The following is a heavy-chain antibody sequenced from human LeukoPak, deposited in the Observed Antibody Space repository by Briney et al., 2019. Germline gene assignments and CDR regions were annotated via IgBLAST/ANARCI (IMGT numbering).Heavy chain of an antibody. CDR1: GGSTSGYR. Sequence: SETLSLTCTVSGGSTSGYRWTWIRQPPGKGLEWIGSIYYSGSTYYNPSLKSRVTISLDTSKNQFSLKLNSVTAADTAVYYCASHYGSGSFYSPFDYWGQGTLVTVSS. CDR3: ASHYGSGSFYSPFDY. CDR2: IYYSGST. J-gene: IGHJ4*02. V-gene: IGHV4-39*07. D-gene: IGHD3-10*01.